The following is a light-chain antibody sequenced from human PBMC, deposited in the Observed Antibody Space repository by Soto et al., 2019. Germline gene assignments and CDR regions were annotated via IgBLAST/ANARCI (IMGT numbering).Light chain of an antibody. J-gene: IGLJ1*01. CDR1: SGDAGGYNY. Sequence: QSVLTQPASVSGSPGQSITISCTGTSGDAGGYNYVSWYQQHPGKAPKLMIYEVSDRPSGVSNRFSVSKSGNTASLTISGLQAEDEADYYCSSYTGSSTYVFXTGTKVTVL. CDR2: EVS. V-gene: IGLV2-14*01. CDR3: SSYTGSSTYV.